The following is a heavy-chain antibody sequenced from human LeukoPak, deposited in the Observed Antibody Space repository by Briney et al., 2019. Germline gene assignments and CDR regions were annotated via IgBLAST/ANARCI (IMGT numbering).Heavy chain of an antibody. D-gene: IGHD2-2*02. CDR2: INHSGST. CDR3: ARGGAEYQLLYSYYYGMDV. V-gene: IGHV4-34*01. Sequence: SETLSLTCAVYGGSFSGYYWSWIRQPPGKGLEWIGEINHSGSTNYNPSLKSRVTISVDTAKNQFSLNLSSVPAADTAVYYCARGGAEYQLLYSYYYGMDVWGQGTTVTVSS. J-gene: IGHJ6*02. CDR1: GGSFSGYY.